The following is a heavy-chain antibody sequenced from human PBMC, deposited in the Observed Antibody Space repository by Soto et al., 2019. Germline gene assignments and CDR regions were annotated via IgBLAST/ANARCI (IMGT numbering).Heavy chain of an antibody. D-gene: IGHD3-3*01. J-gene: IGHJ6*02. CDR1: GFTFSSYD. CDR2: IGTAGDT. V-gene: IGHV3-13*01. CDR3: ARGAHTIFGVVNYDYGMDV. Sequence: QPGGSLRRSCAASGFTFSSYDMHWVRQATGKGLEWVSAIGTAGDTYYPGSVKGRFTISRENAKNSLYLQMNSLRAGDTAVYYCARGAHTIFGVVNYDYGMDVWGQGTTVNVSS.